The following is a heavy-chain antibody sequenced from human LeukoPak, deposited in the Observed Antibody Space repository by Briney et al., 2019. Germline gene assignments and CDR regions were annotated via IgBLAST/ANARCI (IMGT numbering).Heavy chain of an antibody. CDR3: ARQILGDTAMVRDY. D-gene: IGHD5-18*01. V-gene: IGHV5-10-1*01. Sequence: GESLQISCKGSGYSFTSYWISWVRQVPGKGLERMGRIDPSDSYTNYSPSFQGHVTISADKSISTAYLQWSSLKASDTAMYYCARQILGDTAMVRDYWGQGTLVTVSS. J-gene: IGHJ4*02. CDR1: GYSFTSYW. CDR2: IDPSDSYT.